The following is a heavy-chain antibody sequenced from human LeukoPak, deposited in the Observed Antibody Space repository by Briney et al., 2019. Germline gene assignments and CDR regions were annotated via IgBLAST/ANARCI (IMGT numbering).Heavy chain of an antibody. CDR2: INHSGST. CDR3: ARGFYGPYYYYMDV. CDR1: GGSFSGYY. D-gene: IGHD2/OR15-2a*01. Sequence: SETLSLTCAVYGGSFSGYYWSWVRQPPGKGLEWIGEINHSGSTNYSPSLKSRVTISVDTSKNQFSLKLSSVTAADTAVYYCARGFYGPYYYYMDVWGKGTTVTVSS. V-gene: IGHV4-34*01. J-gene: IGHJ6*03.